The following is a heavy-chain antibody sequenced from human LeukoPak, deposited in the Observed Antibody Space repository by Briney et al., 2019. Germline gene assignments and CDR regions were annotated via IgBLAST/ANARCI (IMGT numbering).Heavy chain of an antibody. CDR2: ITPGDSST. J-gene: IGHJ4*02. V-gene: IGHV1-46*02. CDR1: GYTFNSYY. CDR3: ARVPRCGSGSQREYYFDY. D-gene: IGHD3-10*01. Sequence: GASVKVSCKASGYTFNSYYVHWVRQAPGQGLEWLGVITPGDSSTTYAQEFQGRVTMTRDTSTSTFYLELSSLRSEDTALYYCARVPRCGSGSQREYYFDYWGQGTLVTVSS.